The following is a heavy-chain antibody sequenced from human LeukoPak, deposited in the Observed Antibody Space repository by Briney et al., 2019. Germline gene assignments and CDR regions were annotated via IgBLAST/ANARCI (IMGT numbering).Heavy chain of an antibody. Sequence: ARGSLRLSCEASGFSFSSYWMTWVRQPPGKGPEWVANIRQDESERYSADSVKGRFTISRDNAKKSVYLHMSSLRAEDTALYYCARLSAYYYGSYFYYYMDVWGKGTTVTVSS. CDR3: ARLSAYYYGSYFYYYMDV. V-gene: IGHV3-7*01. D-gene: IGHD3-10*01. CDR2: IRQDESER. CDR1: GFSFSSYW. J-gene: IGHJ6*03.